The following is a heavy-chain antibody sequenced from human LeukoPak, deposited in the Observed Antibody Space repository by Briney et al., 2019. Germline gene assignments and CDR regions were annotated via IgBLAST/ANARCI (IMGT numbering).Heavy chain of an antibody. CDR1: GFSFSSYD. V-gene: IGHV3-33*01. D-gene: IGHD3-22*01. Sequence: GGSLRLSCAASGFSFSSYDMHWVRQAPGKGLEWVAVLWYDGSNEFYADSVKGRFTISRDNSKNTVHLRMNSLRAEDTAVYYCARSGNSFDSSGGGKIDYWGQGTLVTVSS. CDR3: ARSGNSFDSSGGGKIDY. CDR2: LWYDGSNE. J-gene: IGHJ4*02.